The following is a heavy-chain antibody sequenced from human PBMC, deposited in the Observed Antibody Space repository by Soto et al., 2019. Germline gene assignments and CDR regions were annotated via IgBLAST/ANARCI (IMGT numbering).Heavy chain of an antibody. CDR2: INPSNGHT. D-gene: IGHD3-3*01. Sequence: ASVKVSCKASGYTFNIYYMHWVRQAPGQGLEWMGIINPSNGHTNYAQKLQGRVTMTADTSTSTAYMELRSLRSDDTAVYYCARVGAYDFWSGYLPELGYYYYYMDVWGKGTTVTVSS. CDR1: GYTFNIYY. V-gene: IGHV1-18*01. J-gene: IGHJ6*03. CDR3: ARVGAYDFWSGYLPELGYYYYYMDV.